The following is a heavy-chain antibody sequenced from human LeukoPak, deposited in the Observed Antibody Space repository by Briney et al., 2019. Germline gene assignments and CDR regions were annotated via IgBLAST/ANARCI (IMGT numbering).Heavy chain of an antibody. D-gene: IGHD5-24*01. V-gene: IGHV4-39*07. J-gene: IGHJ4*02. Sequence: SETLSLTCTVSGSSISSSSYYWGWIRQPPGKGLEWIGSIYYSGSTYYNPSLKSRVTISVDTSKNQFSLKLSSVTAADTAVYYCARDRWQDYSDYWGQGTLVTVSS. CDR2: IYYSGST. CDR3: ARDRWQDYSDY. CDR1: GSSISSSSYY.